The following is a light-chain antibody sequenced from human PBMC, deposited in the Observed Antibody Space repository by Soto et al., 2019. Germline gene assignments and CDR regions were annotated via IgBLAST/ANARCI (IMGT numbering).Light chain of an antibody. CDR1: QGISSW. J-gene: IGKJ4*01. CDR2: DAS. Sequence: DIQMTQSPSSVSASVGARVTITSRASQGISSWLAWYQQNPGKAPQLLIYDASNLETAVPSRFSVSGSGTDFTFTISSLQPDDIAAYYCQQYDSRPPLTFGGGTKVDIK. V-gene: IGKV1-33*01. CDR3: QQYDSRPPLT.